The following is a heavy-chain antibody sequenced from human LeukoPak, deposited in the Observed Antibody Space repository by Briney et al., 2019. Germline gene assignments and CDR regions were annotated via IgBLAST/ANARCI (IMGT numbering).Heavy chain of an antibody. J-gene: IGHJ4*02. CDR3: ARDPYCSGGSCYSAFLDY. V-gene: IGHV4-61*02. D-gene: IGHD2-15*01. Sequence: YPSETLSLTCTVSGGSISSGSYYWSWIRQPAGKGLEWIGRIYTSGSTNYNPSLKSRVTISVDTSKNQFSLKLSSVTAADTAVYYCARDPYCSGGSCYSAFLDYWGQGTLVTVSS. CDR2: IYTSGST. CDR1: GGSISSGSYY.